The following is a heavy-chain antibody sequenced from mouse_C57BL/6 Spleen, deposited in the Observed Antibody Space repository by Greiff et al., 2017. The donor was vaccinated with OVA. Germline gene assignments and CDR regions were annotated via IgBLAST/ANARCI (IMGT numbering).Heavy chain of an antibody. CDR1: GYTFTDYN. CDR2: INPNNGGT. V-gene: IGHV1-18*01. J-gene: IGHJ1*03. CDR3: ARYYDYDGAHWYFDV. D-gene: IGHD2-4*01. Sequence: EVKLQESGPELVKPGASVKIPCKASGYTFTDYNMDWVKQSHGKSLEWIGDINPNNGGTIYNQKFKGKATLTVDKSSSTAYMELRSLTSEDTAVYYCARYYDYDGAHWYFDVWGTGTSVTVSS.